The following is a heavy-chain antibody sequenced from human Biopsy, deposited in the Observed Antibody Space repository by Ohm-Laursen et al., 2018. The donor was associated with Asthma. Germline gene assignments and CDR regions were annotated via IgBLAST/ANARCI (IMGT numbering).Heavy chain of an antibody. D-gene: IGHD3-3*01. CDR1: GFTFSSYG. V-gene: IGHV3-30*03. CDR3: ASQSSGPDFWSGYYYFDY. Sequence: SLRLSCSASGFTFSSYGMHWVRQAPGKGLEWVAVISYDGSNKYYADSVKGRFTISRDNSKNTLYQQMNSLRAEDTAVYYCASQSSGPDFWSGYYYFDYWGQGTLVTVSS. J-gene: IGHJ4*02. CDR2: ISYDGSNK.